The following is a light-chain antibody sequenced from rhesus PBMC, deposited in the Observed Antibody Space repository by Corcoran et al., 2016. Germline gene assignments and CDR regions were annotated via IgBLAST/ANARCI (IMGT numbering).Light chain of an antibody. CDR3: QQSSNLWT. J-gene: IGKJ1*01. CDR2: GAS. V-gene: IGKV3-24*04. CDR1: QSVGSY. Sequence: ETVVTQSPATLSLSPGERATLSCRASQSVGSYLAWYQQKTGQAPRLLTHGASSRATGIPDRFSGSGSGTDFTLTISSLEPEDVGVYYCQQSSNLWTFGQGTKVEIK.